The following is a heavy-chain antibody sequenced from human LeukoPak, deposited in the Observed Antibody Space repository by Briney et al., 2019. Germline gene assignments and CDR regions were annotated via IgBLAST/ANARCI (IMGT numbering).Heavy chain of an antibody. Sequence: PSETLSLTCAVYGGSFSDYYWSWIRQPPGKGLEWIGEINHSGSTNYNPSLKSRVTISVDTSKNQFSLKLSSVTAADTAVYYCARKRSIDYWGQGTLVTVSS. D-gene: IGHD4-11*01. CDR2: INHSGST. V-gene: IGHV4-34*01. CDR3: ARKRSIDY. CDR1: GGSFSDYY. J-gene: IGHJ4*02.